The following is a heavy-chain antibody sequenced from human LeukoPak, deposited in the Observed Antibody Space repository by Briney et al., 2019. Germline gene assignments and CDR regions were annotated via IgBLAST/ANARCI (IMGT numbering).Heavy chain of an antibody. D-gene: IGHD3-22*01. CDR2: IYHSGST. V-gene: IGHV4-59*12. J-gene: IGHJ4*02. CDR3: ARERREYYYYDSSGFCYFDY. Sequence: SETLSLTCTVSGGSISTYYWSWIRQPPGKGLEWIGYIYHSGSTNYNPSLKSRVTISVDTSKNQFSLKLSSVTAADTAVYYCARERREYYYYDSSGFCYFDYWGQGTLVTVSS. CDR1: GGSISTYY.